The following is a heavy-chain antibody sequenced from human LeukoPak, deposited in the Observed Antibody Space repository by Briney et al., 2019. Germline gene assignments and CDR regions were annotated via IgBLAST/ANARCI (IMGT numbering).Heavy chain of an antibody. Sequence: GRSLRLSCAASGFTFSSYGMHWVRQAPGKGLEWVAVIWYDGSNKYYADSVKGRFTISRDNSKNTLYPQMNSLRAEDTAVYYCAREFVTTVVPYYGMDVWGQGTTVTVSS. CDR2: IWYDGSNK. V-gene: IGHV3-33*01. D-gene: IGHD4-23*01. CDR3: AREFVTTVVPYYGMDV. J-gene: IGHJ6*02. CDR1: GFTFSSYG.